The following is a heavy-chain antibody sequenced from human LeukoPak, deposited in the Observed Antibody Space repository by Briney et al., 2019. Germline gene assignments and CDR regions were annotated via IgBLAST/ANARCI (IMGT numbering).Heavy chain of an antibody. Sequence: PGGSLRLSCAASGFTVSSNYMSWVRQAPGKGLEWVSVIYSGGSTYYADSVKGRFTISRDNAKNSLYLQMNSLRAEDTAVYYCARLGGGHSSSRYDAFDIWGQGTMVTVSS. CDR3: ARLGGGHSSSRYDAFDI. D-gene: IGHD6-13*01. J-gene: IGHJ3*02. CDR2: IYSGGST. V-gene: IGHV3-53*01. CDR1: GFTVSSNY.